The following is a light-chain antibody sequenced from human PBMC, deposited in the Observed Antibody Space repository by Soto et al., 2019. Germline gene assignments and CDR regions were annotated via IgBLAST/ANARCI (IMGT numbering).Light chain of an antibody. Sequence: DIQMTQSPSTLSASVGDRVTITCRASQSISSWLAWYQQKPGKAPKLLIYAASSLQSGVPSRFSGSGSGTEFTLTISTLQPEEFATLYCIQHNSYPWTVGQGTKMNIK. CDR3: IQHNSYPWT. CDR1: QSISSW. V-gene: IGKV1-5*01. CDR2: AAS. J-gene: IGKJ1*01.